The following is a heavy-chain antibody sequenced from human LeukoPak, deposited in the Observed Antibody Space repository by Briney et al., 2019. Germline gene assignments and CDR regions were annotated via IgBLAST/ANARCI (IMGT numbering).Heavy chain of an antibody. J-gene: IGHJ4*02. CDR2: MNPNSGNT. V-gene: IGHV1-8*01. CDR1: GYTFTSYD. D-gene: IGHD1-26*01. Sequence: ASVKVSCKASGYTFTSYDINWVRQATGQGLEWMGWMNPNSGNTGYAQKFQGRVTMTRNTSISTAYMELSSLRSEDTAVYYCARSPRDSGSETFDYWGQGTLVTVSS. CDR3: ARSPRDSGSETFDY.